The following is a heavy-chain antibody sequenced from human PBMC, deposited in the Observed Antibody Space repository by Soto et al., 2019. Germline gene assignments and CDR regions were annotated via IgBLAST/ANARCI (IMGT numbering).Heavy chain of an antibody. V-gene: IGHV5-51*01. CDR2: IYPGDSDT. J-gene: IGHJ6*02. Sequence: PGESLKISCKGSGYSFTSYWIGWVRQMPGKGLEWMGIIYPGDSDTRYSPSFQGQVTISADKSISTAYLQWSSLKASDTAMYYWARGGYSSSWFTGYYYYGMDVWGQGTMVTVSS. CDR1: GYSFTSYW. D-gene: IGHD6-13*01. CDR3: ARGGYSSSWFTGYYYYGMDV.